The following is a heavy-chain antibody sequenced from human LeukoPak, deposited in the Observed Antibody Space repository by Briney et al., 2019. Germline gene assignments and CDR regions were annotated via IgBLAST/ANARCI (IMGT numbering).Heavy chain of an antibody. J-gene: IGHJ4*02. CDR2: IWYDGSNK. V-gene: IGHV3-33*06. Sequence: QPGGSLRLSCAASGFTFSNYGMHWVRQAPGKGLEWVAVIWYDGSNKYYADSVKGRFTMSRDNSKNTLYLQMNSLRAEDTAVYYCAKDPVTMVRGVAGYFDYWGQGTLVTVSS. D-gene: IGHD3-10*01. CDR3: AKDPVTMVRGVAGYFDY. CDR1: GFTFSNYG.